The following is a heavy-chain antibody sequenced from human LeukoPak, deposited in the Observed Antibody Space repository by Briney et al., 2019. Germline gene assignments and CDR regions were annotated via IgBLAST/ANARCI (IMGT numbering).Heavy chain of an antibody. CDR1: GGTFSSYA. J-gene: IGHJ6*04. CDR2: IIPIFGTA. CDR3: ARGGDSSSWYLGLLGYYYGMDV. D-gene: IGHD6-13*01. V-gene: IGHV1-69*13. Sequence: ASVKDSCKASGGTFSSYAISWVRQAPGQGLEWMGGIIPIFGTANYAQKFQGRVTITADESTSTAYMELSSLRSEDTAVYYCARGGDSSSWYLGLLGYYYGMDVWGKGTTVTVSS.